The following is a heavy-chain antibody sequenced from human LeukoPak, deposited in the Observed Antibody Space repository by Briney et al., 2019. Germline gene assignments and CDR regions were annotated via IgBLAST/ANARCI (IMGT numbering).Heavy chain of an antibody. CDR3: AKDIFKAAVASMDY. Sequence: GGSLRLSCAASGFTFSSYGMHWVSQAPGKGLEWVAVISYDGSNKYYADSVKGRFTISRDNSKNTLYLQMNSLRAEDTAVYYCAKDIFKAAVASMDYWGQGTLVTVSS. J-gene: IGHJ4*02. CDR2: ISYDGSNK. V-gene: IGHV3-30*18. CDR1: GFTFSSYG. D-gene: IGHD6-19*01.